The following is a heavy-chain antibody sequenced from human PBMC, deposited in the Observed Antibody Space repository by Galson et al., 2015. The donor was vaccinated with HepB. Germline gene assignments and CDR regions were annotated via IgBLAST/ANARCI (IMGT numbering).Heavy chain of an antibody. CDR3: ARLNILDSVWGTYRHYYFDY. J-gene: IGHJ4*02. V-gene: IGHV3-48*01. Sequence: SLRLSCAASGFTLTTYSMSWVRQAPGKGLEWVSYISSNSRTIYYADSVKGRFTISRDNAKNSLYLQMDSLRAEDTAVYYCARLNILDSVWGTYRHYYFDYWGQGTLVTVSS. CDR2: ISSNSRTI. D-gene: IGHD3-16*02. CDR1: GFTLTTYS.